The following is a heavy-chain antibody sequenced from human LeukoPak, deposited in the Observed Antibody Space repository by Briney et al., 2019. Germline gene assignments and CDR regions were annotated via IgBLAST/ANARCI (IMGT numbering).Heavy chain of an antibody. Sequence: GGSLRLSCAASGFTFSSYGMHWVRQAPGKGLEWVAFIRYDGGNKYYADSVKGRFTISRDNSKNTLYLQMNSLRAEDTAVYYCAGGSIAEEDAFDIWGQGTMVTVSS. CDR1: GFTFSSYG. D-gene: IGHD6-13*01. CDR2: IRYDGGNK. CDR3: AGGSIAEEDAFDI. J-gene: IGHJ3*02. V-gene: IGHV3-30*02.